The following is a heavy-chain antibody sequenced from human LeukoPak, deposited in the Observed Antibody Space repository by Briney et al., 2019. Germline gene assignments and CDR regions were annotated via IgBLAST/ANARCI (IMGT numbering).Heavy chain of an antibody. V-gene: IGHV3-7*01. CDR2: VKQDGSEK. D-gene: IGHD4-11*01. J-gene: IGHJ6*03. CDR1: GFTFNNYW. Sequence: RSGGSLRLSCAASGFTFNNYWMNWVRQAPGKGLEWVANVKQDGSEKYYVDSVKGRFTIYRDNARNSLYLQMTSLRAEDTAVYYCARDRVTTSSWPRVEYYYMDVWGKGTTVTISS. CDR3: ARDRVTTSSWPRVEYYYMDV.